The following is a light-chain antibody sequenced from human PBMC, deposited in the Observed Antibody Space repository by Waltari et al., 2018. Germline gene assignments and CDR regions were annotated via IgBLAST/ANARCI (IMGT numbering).Light chain of an antibody. CDR2: EVS. Sequence: QSALTQPPSASGSPGQSVTISCTGTSSDVGVYNYVSWYQQRPGKAPKLMIYEVSKRPTGFPDRFSGPKSGNTASLTVSGLQAEDEADYYCTSYASSNSVVFGGGTKLTGL. J-gene: IGLJ2*01. CDR3: TSYASSNSVV. V-gene: IGLV2-8*01. CDR1: SSDVGVYNY.